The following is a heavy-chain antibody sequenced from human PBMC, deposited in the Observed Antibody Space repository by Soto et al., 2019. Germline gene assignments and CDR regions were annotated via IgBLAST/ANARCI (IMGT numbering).Heavy chain of an antibody. Sequence: GGSLRLSCAASGFNFAKFAMNWVRQAPGQGLEWVSAISGGGSTTYYADSVKGRFTISRDSSKNTLYLQTHSLRAEPTAMYFCARSRYTATYSGTFLDYWGQGSLVTVSS. D-gene: IGHD2-15*01. V-gene: IGHV3-23*01. J-gene: IGHJ4*02. CDR3: ARSRYTATYSGTFLDY. CDR2: ISGGGSTT. CDR1: GFNFAKFA.